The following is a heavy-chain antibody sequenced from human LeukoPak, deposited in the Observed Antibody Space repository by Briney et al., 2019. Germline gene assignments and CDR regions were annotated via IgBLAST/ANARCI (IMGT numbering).Heavy chain of an antibody. Sequence: ASVKVSCTASGGTFSSYAISWVRQAPGQGLEWMGGIIPIFGTANYAQKFQGRVTITADESTSTAYMELSSLRSEDTAVYYCARSSGWYWGEPNWFDPWGQGTLVTVSS. J-gene: IGHJ5*02. CDR1: GGTFSSYA. V-gene: IGHV1-69*13. CDR3: ARSSGWYWGEPNWFDP. D-gene: IGHD6-19*01. CDR2: IIPIFGTA.